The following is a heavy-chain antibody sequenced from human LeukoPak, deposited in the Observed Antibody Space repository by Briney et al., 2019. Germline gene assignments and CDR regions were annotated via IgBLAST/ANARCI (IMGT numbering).Heavy chain of an antibody. CDR2: IYHSGST. D-gene: IGHD4-23*01. CDR1: GYSISSGFY. V-gene: IGHV4-38-2*02. J-gene: IGHJ4*02. CDR3: ARAVGTSRNFFDY. Sequence: SETLSLTCTVSGYSISSGFYWGWIRQPPGKGLECIGSIYHSGSTYYNPSLKSRVTISVDTSKNQFSLNLCSVTAADTAMYYCARAVGTSRNFFDYWGQGTLVTVSS.